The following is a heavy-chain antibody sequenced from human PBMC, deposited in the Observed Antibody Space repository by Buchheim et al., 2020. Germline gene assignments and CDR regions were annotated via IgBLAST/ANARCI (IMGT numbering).Heavy chain of an antibody. CDR3: ARDYSNYVRGMDV. Sequence: QVQLVQSGTEVKKPGASVKVSCKASGYTFTTYYIHWVRQAPGQGLEWMGMISPSGGSTSYSQKFQGRVTMTRDTSTSSVSLELSSLRSEDTAVYYCARDYSNYVRGMDVWGQGTT. CDR2: ISPSGGST. D-gene: IGHD4-11*01. CDR1: GYTFTTYY. V-gene: IGHV1-46*01. J-gene: IGHJ6*02.